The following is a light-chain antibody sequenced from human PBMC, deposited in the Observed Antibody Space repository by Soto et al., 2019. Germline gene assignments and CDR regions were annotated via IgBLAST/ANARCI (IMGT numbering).Light chain of an antibody. CDR2: DNS. CDR1: NIDSRT. Sequence: SYELTQPPSVSVAPGQTATISCGENNIDSRTVHWYQQKPGQAPLLVVYDNSFRPSGIPNRFSGSNSRNTATLTISRVEAGDETDYFCQVWDNVDDHIYVFGTGTKVTVL. CDR3: QVWDNVDDHIYV. V-gene: IGLV3-21*02. J-gene: IGLJ1*01.